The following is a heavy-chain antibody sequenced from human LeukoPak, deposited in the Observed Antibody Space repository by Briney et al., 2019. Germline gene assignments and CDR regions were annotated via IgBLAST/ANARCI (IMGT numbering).Heavy chain of an antibody. CDR1: GSTFSSYA. CDR3: ARGSSSLYKNWFDP. J-gene: IGHJ5*02. CDR2: ISSNGGST. D-gene: IGHD6-13*01. V-gene: IGHV3-64*01. Sequence: GGSLRLSCAASGSTFSSYAMHWVRQAPGKGLEYVSAISSNGGSTYYANSVKGRFTISRDNSKKTLYLQMGSLRAEDMAVYYCARGSSSLYKNWFDPWGQGTLVTVSS.